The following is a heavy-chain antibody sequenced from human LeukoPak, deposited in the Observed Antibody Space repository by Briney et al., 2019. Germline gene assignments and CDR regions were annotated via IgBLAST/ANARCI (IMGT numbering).Heavy chain of an antibody. V-gene: IGHV1-58*02. D-gene: IGHD4-17*01. Sequence: ASVKVSCKASGFTFTSSAMQWVRQARGQRLEWIGWIVVGSGNTNYAQKFQERVTITRDTSTSTVYMELSSLGSEDTAVYYCARGGDYGDQRFDYWGQGTLVTVSS. J-gene: IGHJ4*02. CDR3: ARGGDYGDQRFDY. CDR2: IVVGSGNT. CDR1: GFTFTSSA.